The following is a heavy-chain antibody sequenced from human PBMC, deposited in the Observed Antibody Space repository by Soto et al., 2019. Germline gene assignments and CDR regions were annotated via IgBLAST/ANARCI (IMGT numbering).Heavy chain of an antibody. J-gene: IGHJ4*02. CDR3: AKDARRTDGWYYFDY. D-gene: IGHD6-19*01. V-gene: IGHV3-23*01. CDR2: LSDRGDTT. Sequence: GGSLRLSXSASGFTFSYYAMGWVRQAPGKGLEWVSVLSDRGDTTYYADSVKGRFTISRDNSNNALFLQMSSLRGEDTAIYYCAKDARRTDGWYYFDYWGQGALVTVSS. CDR1: GFTFSYYA.